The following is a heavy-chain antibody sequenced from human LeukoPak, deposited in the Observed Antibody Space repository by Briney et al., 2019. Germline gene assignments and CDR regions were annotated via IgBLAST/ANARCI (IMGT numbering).Heavy chain of an antibody. CDR3: ARGYTAAGGDWFDP. J-gene: IGHJ5*02. CDR1: GFTVSSNY. V-gene: IGHV3-66*01. Sequence: GGSLRLSCAASGFTVSSNYMSWVRQAPGKGLEWVSVIYSGGSTYYADSVKGRFTISRDNSKNTLYLQMNSLRAEDTAVYYCARGYTAAGGDWFDPWGQGTLVTVSS. D-gene: IGHD5-12*01. CDR2: IYSGGST.